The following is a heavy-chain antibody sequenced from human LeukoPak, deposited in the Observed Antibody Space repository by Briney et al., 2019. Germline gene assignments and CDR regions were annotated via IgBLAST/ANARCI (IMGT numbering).Heavy chain of an antibody. CDR3: ARQGLWAAAGFDH. J-gene: IGHJ4*02. D-gene: IGHD6-13*01. V-gene: IGHV5-51*01. Sequence: GGSLEISCEASGYNFTNYWIGWVRQVPGKGLEWMGIIYPGDSDTKYSPSFQGQVTISADKSINTAYLQWSSLQASDSAIYYCARQGLWAAAGFDHWGQGTLVTVSS. CDR2: IYPGDSDT. CDR1: GYNFTNYW.